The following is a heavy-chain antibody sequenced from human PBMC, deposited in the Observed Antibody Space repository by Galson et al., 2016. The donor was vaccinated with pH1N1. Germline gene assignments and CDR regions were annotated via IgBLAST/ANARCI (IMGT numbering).Heavy chain of an antibody. Sequence: SVKVSCKASGYTFARFYLHWVRQAPGQGLEWMGWIDPKSGNTHYAQKSQGRVNVTRDTSISTAYMYLSGLTYDDAAVYYCARVTPTEPFDYWGQGALVTVSS. CDR3: ARVTPTEPFDY. CDR2: IDPKSGNT. CDR1: GYTFARFY. J-gene: IGHJ4*02. D-gene: IGHD2-15*01. V-gene: IGHV1-2*02.